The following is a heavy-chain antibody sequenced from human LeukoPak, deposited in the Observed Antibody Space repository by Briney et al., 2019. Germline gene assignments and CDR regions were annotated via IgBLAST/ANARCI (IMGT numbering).Heavy chain of an antibody. V-gene: IGHV4-59*10. D-gene: IGHD3-22*01. Sequence: SETLSLTCAVYGGSLSAYYWTWIRQPAGKGLEWIGRIYTSGSTNYNPSLKSRVTISGDTSKNQFSLRLSSVTAADTAVYYCARASYSYDINGWVPFDYWGQGTLVTVSS. CDR1: GGSLSAYY. CDR3: ARASYSYDINGWVPFDY. CDR2: IYTSGST. J-gene: IGHJ4*02.